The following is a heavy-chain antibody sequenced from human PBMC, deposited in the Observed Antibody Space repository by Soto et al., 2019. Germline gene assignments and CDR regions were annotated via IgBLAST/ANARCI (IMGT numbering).Heavy chain of an antibody. V-gene: IGHV3-23*01. J-gene: IGHJ5*02. CDR3: AKGDRSYCGADCYSDH. Sequence: GGSLRLSYAASEFTFSGYAMNWVRQAPGKGLEWVSTISGSGGTTHYADSGKGRFTISRDNSRNTLYLQMISLRAGDTAVYYCAKGDRSYCGADCYSDHWGQGTLVTVSS. CDR2: ISGSGGTT. CDR1: EFTFSGYA. D-gene: IGHD2-21*02.